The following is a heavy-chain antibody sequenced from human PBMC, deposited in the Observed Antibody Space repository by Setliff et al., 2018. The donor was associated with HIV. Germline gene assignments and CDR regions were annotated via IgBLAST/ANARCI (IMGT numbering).Heavy chain of an antibody. J-gene: IGHJ4*02. V-gene: IGHV4-34*01. CDR2: INHSGIT. D-gene: IGHD7-27*01. CDR1: GGSFSGSY. Sequence: KTSETLSLTCAVYGGSFSGSYWSWIRQAPGKGLEWIGEINHSGITHYNPSLETRVTMFADTSKNQFSLRLSPVTVADTAIYYCAKGPRGLGLTYYFDYWAQGSQVTVSS. CDR3: AKGPRGLGLTYYFDY.